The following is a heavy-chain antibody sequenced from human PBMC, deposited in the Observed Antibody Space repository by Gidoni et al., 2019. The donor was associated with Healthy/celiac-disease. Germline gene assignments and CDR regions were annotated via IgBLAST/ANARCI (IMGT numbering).Heavy chain of an antibody. CDR3: ARDLIVVVPAALGY. V-gene: IGHV3-33*01. D-gene: IGHD2-2*01. CDR1: GFTFSSHG. Sequence: VQLVESGGRLIHPGRSLRLSCAPSGFTFSSHGLHWVRQAPGKGREWVAVIGDDGSNKYYADSVKGRFTSSRDNSKNTLYLQMNSLRAEDTDVYDCARDLIVVVPAALGYWCQGTLVTVSS. J-gene: IGHJ4*02. CDR2: IGDDGSNK.